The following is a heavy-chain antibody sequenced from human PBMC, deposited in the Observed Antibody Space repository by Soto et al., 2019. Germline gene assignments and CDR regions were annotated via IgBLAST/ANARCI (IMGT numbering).Heavy chain of an antibody. CDR1: GFTFSSYS. CDR3: AREYCSSTSCYFFDY. CDR2: ISSSSSYI. D-gene: IGHD2-2*01. J-gene: IGHJ4*02. Sequence: PGVSLRLSCAASGFTFSSYSINWVRQAPGKGLEWVSSISSSSSYIYYADSVKGRFTISRDNAKNSLYLQMNSLRAEDTAVYYCAREYCSSTSCYFFDYWGQGT. V-gene: IGHV3-21*01.